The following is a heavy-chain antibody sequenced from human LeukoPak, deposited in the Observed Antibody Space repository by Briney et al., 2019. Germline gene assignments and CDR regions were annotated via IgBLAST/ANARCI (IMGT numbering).Heavy chain of an antibody. CDR1: GGSIHGYY. J-gene: IGHJ4*02. V-gene: IGHV4-59*08. CDR3: ARHLRPGVAGFDY. CDR2: IYYSGST. Sequence: PSETLSLTCTVSGGSIHGYYWTWVRQPPGKGLEWVGFIYYSGSTQYNPSLKSRATILVDTSNNQFSLMLSSVTAADTAVYYCARHLRPGVAGFDYWGQGVLVTVSS. D-gene: IGHD6-19*01.